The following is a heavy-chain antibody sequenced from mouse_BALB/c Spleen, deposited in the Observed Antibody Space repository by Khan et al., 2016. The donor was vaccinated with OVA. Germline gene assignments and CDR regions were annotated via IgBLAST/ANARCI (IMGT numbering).Heavy chain of an antibody. J-gene: IGHJ2*01. CDR3: GGRARIIN. D-gene: IGHD3-1*01. CDR1: GFTFSSYG. V-gene: IGHV5-6-3*01. CDR2: INSNGGST. Sequence: EVELVESGGGLVQPGGSLKLSCAASGFTFSSYGMSWVRQTPDKRLELVATINSNGGSTYYQDSVKGRFTISRDNAKNTLYLQMSSLKSEDSAMDYGGGRARIINWGQGTTLTVSS.